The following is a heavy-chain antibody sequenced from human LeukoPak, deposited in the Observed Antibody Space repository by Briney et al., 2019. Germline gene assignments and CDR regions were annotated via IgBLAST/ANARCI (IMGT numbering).Heavy chain of an antibody. CDR2: IDNDGNGI. CDR1: GFMFSGYW. J-gene: IGHJ3*02. Sequence: GGSLRLSCAASGFMFSGYWMHWVRQGPEKGLELVSRIDNDGNGIIYADSVKGRFTISRDNAKNSLYLQMNSLRAEDTAVYYCARDRSSRPPDAFDIWGQGTMVTVSS. CDR3: ARDRSSRPPDAFDI. V-gene: IGHV3-74*01.